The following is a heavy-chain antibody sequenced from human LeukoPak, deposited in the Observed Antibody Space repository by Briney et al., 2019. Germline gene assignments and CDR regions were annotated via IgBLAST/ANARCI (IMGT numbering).Heavy chain of an antibody. J-gene: IGHJ4*02. Sequence: GGSLRLSCVASGFTFDDYAMHWVRQAPGKGLEWASGISWNSGSIVYADSVKGRFTISRDNAKNSLYLQVSSLRPEDTALYYCAKGSSSWYYFDYWGQGTLVTVSS. CDR3: AKGSSSWYYFDY. D-gene: IGHD6-13*01. V-gene: IGHV3-9*01. CDR1: GFTFDDYA. CDR2: ISWNSGSI.